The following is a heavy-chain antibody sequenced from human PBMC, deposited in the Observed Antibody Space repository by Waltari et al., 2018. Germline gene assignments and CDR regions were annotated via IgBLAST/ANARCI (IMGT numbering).Heavy chain of an antibody. CDR1: GGTFSSYA. D-gene: IGHD2-15*01. CDR2: IIPIFGTA. V-gene: IGHV1-69*05. J-gene: IGHJ5*02. Sequence: QVQLVQSGAEVKKPGSSVKVSCKASGGTFSSYAISWVRQAPGQGLEWMGGIIPIFGTANYAQKVQGRGTITTDESTSTAYMELSSLRSEDTAVYYCARVVSEYWSGGSCYSDPGKFDPWGQGTLVTVSS. CDR3: ARVVSEYWSGGSCYSDPGKFDP.